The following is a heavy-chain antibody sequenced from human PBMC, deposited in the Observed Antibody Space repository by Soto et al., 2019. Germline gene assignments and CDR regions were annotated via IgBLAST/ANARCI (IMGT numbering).Heavy chain of an antibody. CDR3: ARHYGAFDP. CDR1: GGSVSSGSFY. D-gene: IGHD4-17*01. J-gene: IGHJ5*02. Sequence: PSETLSLTCSVSGGSVSSGSFYWGWIRQPPGKGLEWIGNVYYNGGTSSNSSLKSRVTISVDTSKNQFSLKLSSVTAADTAIYYCARHYGAFDPWGQGTLVTVSS. CDR2: VYYNGGT. V-gene: IGHV4-39*01.